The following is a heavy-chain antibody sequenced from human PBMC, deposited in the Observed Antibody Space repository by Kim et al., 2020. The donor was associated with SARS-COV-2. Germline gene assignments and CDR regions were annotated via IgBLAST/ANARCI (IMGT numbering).Heavy chain of an antibody. Sequence: SETLSLTCAVYGGSFSDYYWSWIRQSPGKGLEWIGEINHSGNTNYNPSLRSRVIVSVDTSKSQFSLKLTSVTAADTAVYYCARIPLYYNSGIYYFPSWGQGTLVTVSS. CDR1: GGSFSDYY. CDR2: INHSGNT. V-gene: IGHV4-34*01. J-gene: IGHJ5*02. D-gene: IGHD3-10*01. CDR3: ARIPLYYNSGIYYFPS.